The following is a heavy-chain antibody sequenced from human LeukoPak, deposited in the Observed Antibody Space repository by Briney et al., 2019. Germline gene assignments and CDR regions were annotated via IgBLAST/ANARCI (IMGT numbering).Heavy chain of an antibody. J-gene: IGHJ4*02. Sequence: PSESLSLTCTVAGGSISSYYWSWVRQPAGKGREWIGRFYSSETTNFNPSLKRRVTLSVDTSRSQLSLKMTSLTAADTAVYYCARGFSSGSYYFDNWGQGTLLTVSS. CDR3: ARGFSSGSYYFDN. CDR1: GGSISSYY. V-gene: IGHV4-4*07. CDR2: FYSSETT. D-gene: IGHD1-26*01.